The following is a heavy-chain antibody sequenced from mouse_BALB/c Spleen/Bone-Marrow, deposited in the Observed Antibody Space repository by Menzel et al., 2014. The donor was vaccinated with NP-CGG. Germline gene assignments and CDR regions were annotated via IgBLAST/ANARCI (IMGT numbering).Heavy chain of an antibody. V-gene: IGHV1-80*01. CDR1: GYAFRVYW. Sequence: LEESGAELVRPGSSVKISCKASGYAFRVYWMNWVKQRPGQGLEWIGQIYPGDGDTNYNGKFKGRATLTADKSSNTAYMQLSSLTSEDSAVYFCARGGISVDYWGQGTTLTVSS. CDR2: IYPGDGDT. J-gene: IGHJ2*01. CDR3: ARGGISVDY.